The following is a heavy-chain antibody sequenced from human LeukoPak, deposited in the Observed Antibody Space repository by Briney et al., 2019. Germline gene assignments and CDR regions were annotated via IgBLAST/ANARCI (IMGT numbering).Heavy chain of an antibody. Sequence: PGGSLRFTGTGSSFSSGDNNMIWDPKAPGKGLEWLIYIRSKSLAVTADYAASVKGRFPISRDDSENIAYLQMTSLKSEDTAVYYCSRGQQYPDGPEFDYWGQGALVTVSS. CDR1: SFSSGDNN. CDR3: SRGQQYPDGPEFDY. CDR2: IRSKSLAVTA. J-gene: IGHJ4*02. V-gene: IGHV3-49*04. D-gene: IGHD5-24*01.